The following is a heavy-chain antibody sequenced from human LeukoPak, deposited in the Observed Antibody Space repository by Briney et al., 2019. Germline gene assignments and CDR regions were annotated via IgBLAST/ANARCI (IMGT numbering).Heavy chain of an antibody. V-gene: IGHV3-74*01. Sequence: SGGSLRLSCAASGFIFDDFAMHWVRQAPGKGLVWVSRINSDGSSTSYADSVKGRFTISRDNAKNTLYLQMNSLRAEDTAVYYCARDRGQLERRARGGYYYYYMDVWGKGTTVTISS. J-gene: IGHJ6*03. CDR3: ARDRGQLERRARGGYYYYYMDV. CDR2: INSDGSST. D-gene: IGHD1-1*01. CDR1: GFIFDDFA.